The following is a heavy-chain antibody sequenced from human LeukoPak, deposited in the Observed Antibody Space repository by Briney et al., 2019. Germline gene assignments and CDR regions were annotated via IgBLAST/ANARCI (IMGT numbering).Heavy chain of an antibody. V-gene: IGHV3-15*01. J-gene: IGHJ6*02. CDR3: NTIDSGWYPTGYYGMDV. D-gene: IGHD6-19*01. Sequence: MPGGSLRLSCVASEFTFSNAWMSWVRQTPGKGLEWIGRIKTKTDGGTVDYAAPVKGRFTISRDDSKNTLYLQMNSLKTEDTAVYYCNTIDSGWYPTGYYGMDVWGQGTTVTVSS. CDR1: EFTFSNAW. CDR2: IKTKTDGGTV.